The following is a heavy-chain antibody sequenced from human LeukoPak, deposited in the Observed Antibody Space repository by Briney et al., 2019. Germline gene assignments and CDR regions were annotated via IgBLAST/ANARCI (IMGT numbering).Heavy chain of an antibody. J-gene: IGHJ4*02. CDR1: GHSFTSYW. D-gene: IGHD4-17*01. CDR2: IYLGDSDT. CDR3: ARRSVTTLDY. V-gene: IGHV5-51*01. Sequence: GESLKISCKGSGHSFTSYWIGWVRQMPGKGLEWMGIIYLGDSDTRYSPSFQGQVTISADKSITTVYLQWSSLKASDTAMYYCARRSVTTLDYWGQGTLVTVSS.